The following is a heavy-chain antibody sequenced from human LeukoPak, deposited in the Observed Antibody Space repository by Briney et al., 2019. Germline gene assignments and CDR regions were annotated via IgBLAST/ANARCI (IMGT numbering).Heavy chain of an antibody. CDR3: ASRVTANSVFDY. J-gene: IGHJ4*02. CDR1: GYTFTSYY. D-gene: IGHD2-21*02. V-gene: IGHV1-46*01. Sequence: ASVTVSCKASGYTFTSYYIHWVRQAPGQGLEWMGIINPSAGSTIFAQDFQGRVTMTRDMSTSTVYMELSSLRSEDTAIYYCASRVTANSVFDYWGQGTLVTVSS. CDR2: INPSAGST.